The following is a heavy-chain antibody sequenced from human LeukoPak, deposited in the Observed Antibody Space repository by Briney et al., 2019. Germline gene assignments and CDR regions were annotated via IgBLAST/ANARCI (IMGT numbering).Heavy chain of an antibody. D-gene: IGHD2-2*01. V-gene: IGHV3-23*01. CDR1: GFTFSSYA. J-gene: IGHJ3*02. CDR2: ISGSGGST. Sequence: SGGSLRLSCAASGFTFSSYAMSWVRQAPGKGLEWVSAISGSGGSTFYADSVKGRFTISRGNSKNTLYLQMNSLRAEDTAVYYCAKDWDERDCSSTSCFNDAFDIWGQGTMVTVSS. CDR3: AKDWDERDCSSTSCFNDAFDI.